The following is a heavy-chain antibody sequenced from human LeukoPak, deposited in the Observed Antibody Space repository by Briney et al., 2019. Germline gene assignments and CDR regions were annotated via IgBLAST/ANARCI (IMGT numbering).Heavy chain of an antibody. Sequence: SETLSLTCAVSGGSISSGGYSWSWVRQPPGEGLEWVGYIYHSGSTYYNPSLQSRVTIPLDRSKNQFSLRLSSMTAADTAVYYCASGNTGYDRDSFDIWGQGTMVTVSS. CDR2: IYHSGST. CDR3: ASGNTGYDRDSFDI. V-gene: IGHV4-30-2*01. CDR1: GGSISSGGYS. J-gene: IGHJ3*02. D-gene: IGHD5-12*01.